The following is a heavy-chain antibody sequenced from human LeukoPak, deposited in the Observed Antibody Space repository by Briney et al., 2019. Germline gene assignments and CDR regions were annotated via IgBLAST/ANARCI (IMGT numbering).Heavy chain of an antibody. V-gene: IGHV4-59*01. CDR3: ARLLDYGNSGDPDTFDI. CDR1: GGSIASYY. J-gene: IGHJ3*02. CDR2: INYSGRT. Sequence: SETLSLTCTGSGGSIASYYWSWIRQSPGKRLEWIASINYSGRTKLNPSLQSRVTISLDMSNNHFSLQLRSVTAADTAIYYCARLLDYGNSGDPDTFDIWGQGTMVTVFS. D-gene: IGHD3-22*01.